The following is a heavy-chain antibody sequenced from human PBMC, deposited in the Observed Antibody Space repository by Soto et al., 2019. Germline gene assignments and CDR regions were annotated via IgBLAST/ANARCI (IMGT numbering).Heavy chain of an antibody. V-gene: IGHV4-39*01. CDR2: IYYSGST. CDR3: ASRNGYSYSYYYYYGMDV. J-gene: IGHJ6*02. Sequence: SETLSLTCTVSGGSISSSSYYWGWIRQPPEKGLEWIGSIYYSGSTYYNPSLKSRVTISVDTSKNQFSLKLSSVTAADTAVYYCASRNGYSYSYYYYYGMDVWGQGTTVT. CDR1: GGSISSSSYY. D-gene: IGHD5-18*01.